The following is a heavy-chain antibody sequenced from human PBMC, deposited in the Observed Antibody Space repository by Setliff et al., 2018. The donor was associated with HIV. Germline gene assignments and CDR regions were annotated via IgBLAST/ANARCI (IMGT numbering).Heavy chain of an antibody. CDR3: ARVWFGEFREAHFDS. V-gene: IGHV4-39*07. Sequence: PSETLSLTCTVSGGSISSSRYYWGWIRQPPGKGLEWMGRMYINGNSNYNPSLKSRATISIDTSKNQFSLRLSSVTAADTAVYYCARVWFGEFREAHFDSWGQGTLVTVSS. CDR1: GGSISSSRYY. D-gene: IGHD3-10*01. CDR2: MYINGNS. J-gene: IGHJ4*02.